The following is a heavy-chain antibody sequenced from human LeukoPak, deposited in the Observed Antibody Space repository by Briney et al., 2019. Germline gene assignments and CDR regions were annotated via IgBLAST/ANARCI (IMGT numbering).Heavy chain of an antibody. J-gene: IGHJ2*01. D-gene: IGHD3-22*01. Sequence: SETLSLTCTVSGYSISSGYYWGWIRQPPGKGLEWIGSIYHSGSTYYNPSLKSRVTISVDTSKNQFSLKLSSVTAADTAVYYCARGQGYYDSSGYRGPWYFDLWGRGTLVTVSS. V-gene: IGHV4-38-2*02. CDR3: ARGQGYYDSSGYRGPWYFDL. CDR2: IYHSGST. CDR1: GYSISSGYY.